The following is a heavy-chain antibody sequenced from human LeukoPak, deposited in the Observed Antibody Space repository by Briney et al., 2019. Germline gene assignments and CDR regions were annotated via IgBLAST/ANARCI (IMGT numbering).Heavy chain of an antibody. CDR1: GFTFSSYG. Sequence: GGSLRLSCAASGFTFSSYGMHWVRQAPGKGLEWVAVISYDGSNKYYADSVKGRFTISRDNSKNTLYLRMNGLKAEDTAVYYCAKGPFDYWGQGTLVTVSS. CDR2: ISYDGSNK. CDR3: AKGPFDY. V-gene: IGHV3-30*18. J-gene: IGHJ4*02.